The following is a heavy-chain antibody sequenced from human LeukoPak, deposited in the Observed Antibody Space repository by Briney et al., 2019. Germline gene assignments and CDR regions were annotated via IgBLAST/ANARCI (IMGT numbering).Heavy chain of an antibody. CDR2: VNNDGRST. J-gene: IGHJ4*02. Sequence: PGGSLRLSCAASGFTFGSYWMHWVRQAPGEGLVWVSRVNNDGRSTSYGDFVKGRFTISRDNAKNTLYLQMNSLRAEDTAIYYCVRDVWGDRDSYFDYWGQGALVTVSS. CDR3: VRDVWGDRDSYFDY. D-gene: IGHD2-21*01. CDR1: GFTFGSYW. V-gene: IGHV3-74*01.